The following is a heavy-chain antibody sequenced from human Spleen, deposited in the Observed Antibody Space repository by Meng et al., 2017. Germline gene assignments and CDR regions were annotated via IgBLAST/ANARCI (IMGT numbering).Heavy chain of an antibody. Sequence: QLQLQESGPGLVKPSETLSITCTVSGGSTPSTSYYWDWIRQSPAKGLGWIGTIGYSGTIVYNPSLSSRVTMTLDTSKNQFSLKLSSVTAPDTAVYYCARRVHDGSGHHYFDYWGQGTLVTVSS. CDR2: IGYSGTI. J-gene: IGHJ4*02. D-gene: IGHD3-22*01. CDR1: GGSTPSTSYY. V-gene: IGHV4-39*01. CDR3: ARRVHDGSGHHYFDY.